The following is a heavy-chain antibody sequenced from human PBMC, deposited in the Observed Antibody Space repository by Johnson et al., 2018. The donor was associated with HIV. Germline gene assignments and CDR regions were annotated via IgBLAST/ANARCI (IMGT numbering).Heavy chain of an antibody. V-gene: IGHV3-30*03. CDR2: ISDDGSNK. D-gene: IGHD1-1*01. CDR1: GFNFSSFG. J-gene: IGHJ3*01. Sequence: QLVESGGGVVQPGRSLRLSCAASGFNFSSFGMHWVRQAPGKGLEWMAVISDDGSNKYYAESVKGRFTISRDNSKNTLYLQMNSLRPEDTAVYYCAREDLYDLGGQGTMVTVSS. CDR3: AREDLYDL.